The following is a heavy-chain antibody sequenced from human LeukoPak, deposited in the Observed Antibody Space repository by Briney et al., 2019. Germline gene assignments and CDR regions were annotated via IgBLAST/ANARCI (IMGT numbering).Heavy chain of an antibody. CDR1: GYSISSGYY. CDR2: IYHSGST. Sequence: PSETLSLTCAVSGYSISSGYYWGWIRQPPGKGLEWIGSIYHSGSTYYNPSLKSRVTISVDTSKNQFSLKPSSATAADTAVYYCARQGSSWGYFDYWGQGTLVTVSS. D-gene: IGHD6-13*01. CDR3: ARQGSSWGYFDY. J-gene: IGHJ4*02. V-gene: IGHV4-38-2*01.